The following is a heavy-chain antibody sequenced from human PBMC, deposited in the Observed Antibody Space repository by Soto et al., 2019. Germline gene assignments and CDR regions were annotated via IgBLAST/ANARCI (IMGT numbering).Heavy chain of an antibody. CDR1: GFSLSNARMG. J-gene: IGHJ6*02. D-gene: IGHD7-27*01. V-gene: IGHV2-26*01. Sequence: QVTLKESGPVLVKPTETLTLTCTVSGFSLSNARMGVSWIRQPPGKALEWLAHIFSNDEKSYSTSLKSRLTLANYTTXSQVVLTMTNMDPVDTATYYCARIWGPYYYYGMDVWGQGTTVTVSS. CDR3: ARIWGPYYYYGMDV. CDR2: IFSNDEK.